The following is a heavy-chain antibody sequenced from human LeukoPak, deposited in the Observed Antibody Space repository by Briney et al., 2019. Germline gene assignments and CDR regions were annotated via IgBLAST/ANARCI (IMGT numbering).Heavy chain of an antibody. CDR3: GRGLWSSDPLGY. D-gene: IGHD3-10*01. V-gene: IGHV4-59*08. CDR2: IHYSGST. CDR1: GGSISSYY. Sequence: SETLSLTCTVSGGSISSYYWSWIRQRPGKGLEWIGYIHYSGSTNYNPSLKSRVTISVDTSKNQVSLKLSSVTAADKAVYYCGRGLWSSDPLGYWGQGTLVTVSA. J-gene: IGHJ4*02.